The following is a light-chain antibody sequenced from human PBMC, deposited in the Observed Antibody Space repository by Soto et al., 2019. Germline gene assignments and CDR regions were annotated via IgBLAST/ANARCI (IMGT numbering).Light chain of an antibody. CDR2: AAS. J-gene: IGKJ5*01. CDR1: QGISSY. V-gene: IGKV1-8*01. CDR3: QQYYSYPPIT. Sequence: AIRMTQSPSSFSASTGDRVTITCRASQGISSYLAWYQQKPGKAPKLLIYAASTLQSGVPSRFRGSGSGTDVTLTISCLLSEDFATYYCQQYYSYPPITFGQGTRLEIK.